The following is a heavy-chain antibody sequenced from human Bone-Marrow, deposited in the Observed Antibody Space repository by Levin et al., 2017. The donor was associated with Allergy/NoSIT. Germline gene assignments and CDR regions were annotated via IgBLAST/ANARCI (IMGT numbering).Heavy chain of an antibody. CDR3: ARASFRRIGPTELYY. CDR1: GFTFSSYW. J-gene: IGHJ4*02. V-gene: IGHV3-74*01. Sequence: PGGSLRLSCAASGFTFSSYWMHWVRQAPGKGLVWVSRINSDGSSTSYADSVKGRFTISRDNAKNTLYLQMNSLRAEDTAVYYCARASFRRIGPTELYYWGQGTLVTVSS. D-gene: IGHD3-16*02. CDR2: INSDGSST.